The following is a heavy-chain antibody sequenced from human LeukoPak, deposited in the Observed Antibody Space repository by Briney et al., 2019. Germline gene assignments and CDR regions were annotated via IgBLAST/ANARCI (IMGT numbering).Heavy chain of an antibody. CDR2: MNPNSGNT. D-gene: IGHD1-20*01. Sequence: ASVKVSCKASGYTFTSYDINWVRQAPGQGLEWTGWMNPNSGNTGYAQMFQGRVTMTRNTSISTAYMELRSLRSEDTAVYYCARELITKADAFDIWGQGTMVTVSS. CDR1: GYTFTSYD. CDR3: ARELITKADAFDI. J-gene: IGHJ3*02. V-gene: IGHV1-8*01.